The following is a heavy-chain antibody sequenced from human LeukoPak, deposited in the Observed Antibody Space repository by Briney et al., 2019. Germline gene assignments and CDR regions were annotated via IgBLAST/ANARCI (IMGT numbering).Heavy chain of an antibody. CDR2: LSYSGNS. CDR1: GGSISNSFSY. D-gene: IGHD3-9*01. V-gene: IGHV4-39*01. CDR3: ARHPITDWYLDS. Sequence: PSETLSLTCTVSGGSISNSFSYWGWIRQPPGKGLEWIGSLSYSGNSYYNPSLKSRVTISADTSKDHFSLKLTSETAADTAVYFCARHPITDWYLDSWGQGTLVTVSS. J-gene: IGHJ4*02.